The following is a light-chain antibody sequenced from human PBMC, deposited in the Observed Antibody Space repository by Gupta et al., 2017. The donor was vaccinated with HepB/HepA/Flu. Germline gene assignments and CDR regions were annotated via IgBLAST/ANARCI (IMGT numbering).Light chain of an antibody. J-gene: IGLJ3*02. CDR2: DVS. V-gene: IGLV2-14*01. Sequence: QSALTQPPSVSGSPGQSITISCTGPSSDVGGYNYVSWYQQHPGKAPKLMIYDVSNRPSGVSNRFSGSKSGNTASLTISGLQAEDEADYYCSSYTSSSTWVFGGGTKLTVL. CDR1: SSDVGGYNY. CDR3: SSYTSSSTWV.